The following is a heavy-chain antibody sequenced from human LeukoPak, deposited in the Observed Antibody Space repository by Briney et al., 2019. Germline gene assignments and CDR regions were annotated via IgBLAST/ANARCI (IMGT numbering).Heavy chain of an antibody. CDR3: ARDQLGGAFDI. CDR2: IYYSGST. V-gene: IGHV4-59*01. J-gene: IGHJ3*02. CDR1: GGSISSYY. Sequence: SETLSLTCTVSGGSISSYYWSWIRQPPGKGLEWIGYIYYSGSTNYNPSLKSRVTISVDTSKNQFSLKLSSVTTADTAVYYCARDQLGGAFDIWGQGTMVTVSS. D-gene: IGHD6-6*01.